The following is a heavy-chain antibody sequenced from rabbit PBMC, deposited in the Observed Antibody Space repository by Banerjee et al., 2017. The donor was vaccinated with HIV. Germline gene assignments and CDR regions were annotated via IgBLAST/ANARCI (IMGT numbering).Heavy chain of an antibody. CDR2: IDTADGDT. CDR1: GFSFSTSYW. Sequence: EESGGDLVKPEGSLTLTCTASGFSFSTSYWICWVRQAPGKGLEWIGCIDTADGDTYYASWAKGRFTISNTSSTVDLKMTSLTAADTATYFCARDLYGGYGHYGYGLWGPGTL. CDR3: ARDLYGGYGHYGYGL. D-gene: IGHD6-1*01. J-gene: IGHJ4*01. V-gene: IGHV1S45*01.